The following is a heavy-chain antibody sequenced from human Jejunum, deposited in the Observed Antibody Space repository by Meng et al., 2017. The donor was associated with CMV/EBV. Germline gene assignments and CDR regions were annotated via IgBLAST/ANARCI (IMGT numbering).Heavy chain of an antibody. D-gene: IGHD3-10*01. CDR1: GLTCRSYG. CDR3: AKGRSGGYYKFDN. J-gene: IGHJ4*02. Sequence: ASGLTCRSYGMSWVRQSPGKGLEWVSSISDSGDSTYYADSVKGRFTVARDNSKNTLYLQMNSLRAEDTAVYFCAKGRSGGYYKFDNWGQGTLVTVSS. V-gene: IGHV3-23*01. CDR2: ISDSGDST.